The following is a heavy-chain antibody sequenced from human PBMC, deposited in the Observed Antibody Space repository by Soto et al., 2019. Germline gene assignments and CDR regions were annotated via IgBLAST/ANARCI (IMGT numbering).Heavy chain of an antibody. CDR2: INPSGGST. V-gene: IGHV1-46*01. Sequence: QVQLVQSGAEVKKPGASVKVSCKASGYTFTSYYMHWVRQAPGQGLEWMGIINPSGGSTSYAQKFPGRVTMTRDTSSSTVYMELSSLRSEDTAVYYCARGNIVLVPAARGWFDPWGQGTLVTVSS. J-gene: IGHJ5*02. D-gene: IGHD2-2*01. CDR3: ARGNIVLVPAARGWFDP. CDR1: GYTFTSYY.